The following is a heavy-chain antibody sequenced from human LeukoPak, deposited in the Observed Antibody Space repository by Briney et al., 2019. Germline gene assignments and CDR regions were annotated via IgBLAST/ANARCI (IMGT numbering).Heavy chain of an antibody. CDR1: GFTFGVYA. D-gene: IGHD3-9*01. CDR3: TAPRTRYFDWLSDY. V-gene: IGHV3-49*04. J-gene: IGHJ4*02. CDR2: IRSKAYGGTT. Sequence: PGGSLRLSCTASGFTFGVYAMSWVRQAPGKGLEWVGFIRSKAYGGTTQYAASVKGRFTISRDDSKSIAYLQMNSLKTEDTAVYYCTAPRTRYFDWLSDYWGQGTLVTVSS.